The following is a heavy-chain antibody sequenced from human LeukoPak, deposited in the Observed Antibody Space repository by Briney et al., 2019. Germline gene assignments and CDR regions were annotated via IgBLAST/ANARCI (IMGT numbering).Heavy chain of an antibody. Sequence: GGSLRLSCTASGXTFGDYAMSWVRQAPGKGLEWIGFIRSKGYGGTTEYAASVKGRFTISRDDSKSIAYLQMDSLKTEDTAVYYCTRDLNWSFDYWGQGTLVTVS. CDR3: TRDLNWSFDY. D-gene: IGHD1-1*01. CDR2: IRSKGYGGTT. CDR1: GXTFGDYA. J-gene: IGHJ4*02. V-gene: IGHV3-49*04.